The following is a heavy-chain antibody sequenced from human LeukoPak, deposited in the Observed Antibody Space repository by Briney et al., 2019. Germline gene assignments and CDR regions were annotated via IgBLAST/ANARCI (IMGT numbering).Heavy chain of an antibody. CDR1: GFTFSSYA. D-gene: IGHD6-13*01. V-gene: IGHV3-23*01. CDR3: AKGSLGSWYFFDY. J-gene: IGHJ4*02. CDR2: ISGSGGNT. Sequence: GGSLRVSCAASGFTFSSYAMSWVRQAPGKGPEWVSTISGSGGNTYYADSVKGRFTISRDNSKNTLWLQMNSLRAEDTALYYCAKGSLGSWYFFDYWGQGTLVTVSS.